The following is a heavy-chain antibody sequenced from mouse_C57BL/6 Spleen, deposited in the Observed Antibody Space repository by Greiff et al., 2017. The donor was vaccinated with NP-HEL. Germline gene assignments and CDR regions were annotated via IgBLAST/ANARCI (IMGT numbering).Heavy chain of an antibody. CDR2: IHPNSGST. CDR3: ARFYGNYVSGYFDV. D-gene: IGHD2-1*01. CDR1: GYTFTSYW. J-gene: IGHJ1*03. V-gene: IGHV1-64*01. Sequence: QVQLQQPGAELVKPGASVKLSCKASGYTFTSYWMHWVKQRPGQGLEWIGMIHPNSGSTNYNEKFKSKATLTVDKSSSTAYMQLSSLTSEDSAVYYSARFYGNYVSGYFDVWGTGTTVTVSS.